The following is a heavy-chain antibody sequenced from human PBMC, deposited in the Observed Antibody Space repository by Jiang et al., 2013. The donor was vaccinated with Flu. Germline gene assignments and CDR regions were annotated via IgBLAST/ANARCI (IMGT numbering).Heavy chain of an antibody. V-gene: IGHV3-7*01. Sequence: VQLLESGGGLVQPGGSLRLSCAASGFTFSSYWMSWVRQAPGKGLEWVANIKQDGSEKYYVDSVKGRFTISRDNAKNSLYLQMNSLRAEDTAVYYCARGSGNYYDSIEGAFDIWGQGT. CDR1: GFTFSSYW. CDR2: IKQDGSEK. J-gene: IGHJ3*02. CDR3: ARGSGNYYDSIEGAFDI. D-gene: IGHD3-22*01.